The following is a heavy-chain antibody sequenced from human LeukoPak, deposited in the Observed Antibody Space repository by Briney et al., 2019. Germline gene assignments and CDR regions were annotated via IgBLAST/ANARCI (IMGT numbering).Heavy chain of an antibody. CDR3: ARPDCSRTSCSFDP. CDR1: GYTFTSYG. Sequence: GASVKVSCKASGYTFTSYGISWVRQAPGQGLEWMGWISAYNGNTNYAQKLQGRVTMTTDTSTSTAYMELRSLRSDDTAVYYCARPDCSRTSCSFDPWGQGTLVTVSS. J-gene: IGHJ5*02. V-gene: IGHV1-18*01. CDR2: ISAYNGNT. D-gene: IGHD2-2*01.